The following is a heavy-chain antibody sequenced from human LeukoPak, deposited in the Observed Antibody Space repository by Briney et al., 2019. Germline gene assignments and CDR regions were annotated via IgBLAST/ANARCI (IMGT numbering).Heavy chain of an antibody. V-gene: IGHV1-8*01. CDR2: MNPNSGNT. CDR3: ARGPLVRLPSSFGP. Sequence: GASVKVSCKASGYTFTSYDINWVRQATGQGLEWMGWMNPNSGNTGSAQRLQGRITMTRDTSISTAYMELSSLRSEDTAVYYCARGPLVRLPSSFGPWGQGTLVSVSS. CDR1: GYTFTSYD. D-gene: IGHD3-16*02. J-gene: IGHJ5*02.